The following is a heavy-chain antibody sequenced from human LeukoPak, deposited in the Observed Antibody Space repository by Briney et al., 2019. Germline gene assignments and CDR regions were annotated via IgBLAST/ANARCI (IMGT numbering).Heavy chain of an antibody. V-gene: IGHV3-21*01. Sequence: GGSLRLSCAASGFTFSSYSMNWVRQAPGKGLEWVSSISSRSSYIYYADSVKGRFTISRDNAKNSLYPQMNSLRAEDTAVYYCARKEAAMNYWGQGTLVTVSS. D-gene: IGHD2-2*01. CDR1: GFTFSSYS. J-gene: IGHJ4*02. CDR2: ISSRSSYI. CDR3: ARKEAAMNY.